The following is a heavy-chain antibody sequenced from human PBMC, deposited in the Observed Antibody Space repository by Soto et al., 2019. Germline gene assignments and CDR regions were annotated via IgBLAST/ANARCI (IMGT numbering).Heavy chain of an antibody. Sequence: SGPTLVNPSQTLTLTCTFSGFSLNTGGMGLSWVRQPTGKALEWLAVVRWDDEKHFSTSLRNRISVSKDASGDRVVLTMANMDPADSGTYYCVRTHGGYTAYYGIDVWGPGTTVTVSS. CDR3: VRTHGGYTAYYGIDV. CDR1: GFSLNTGGMG. V-gene: IGHV2-70*19. J-gene: IGHJ6*02. CDR2: VRWDDEK. D-gene: IGHD5-12*01.